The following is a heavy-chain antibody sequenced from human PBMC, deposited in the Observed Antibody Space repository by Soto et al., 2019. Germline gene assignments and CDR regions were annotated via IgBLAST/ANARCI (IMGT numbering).Heavy chain of an antibody. V-gene: IGHV3-21*01. CDR3: ARDYGGNSAFDY. D-gene: IGHD4-17*01. J-gene: IGHJ4*02. Sequence: GGSRRLSCPASGFTFTSYSMNWVRQAPGKGLEWVSSISSSSTYIYYADSVKGRFTISRDNAKNSLFLQMNSLRDEDTAVYYCARDYGGNSAFDYWGQGTLVTVSS. CDR1: GFTFTSYS. CDR2: ISSSSTYI.